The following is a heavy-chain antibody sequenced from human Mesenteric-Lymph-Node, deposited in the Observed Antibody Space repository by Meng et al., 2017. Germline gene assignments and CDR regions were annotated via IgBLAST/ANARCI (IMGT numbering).Heavy chain of an antibody. CDR2: INHSGST. D-gene: IGHD4-17*01. V-gene: IGHV4-34*01. CDR3: ARGRGYGDYGSLY. CDR1: GGSFSGYY. J-gene: IGHJ4*02. Sequence: VLRQQWGAGLLKPSAPLPLTCAVYGGSFSGYYWSWIRQPPGKGLEWIGEINHSGSTNYNPSLKSRVTISVDTSKNQFSLKLSSVTAADTAVYYCARGRGYGDYGSLYWGQGTLVTVSS.